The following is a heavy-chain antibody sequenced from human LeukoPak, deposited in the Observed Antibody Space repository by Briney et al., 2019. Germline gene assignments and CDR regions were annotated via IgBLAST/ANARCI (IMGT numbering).Heavy chain of an antibody. J-gene: IGHJ4*02. CDR3: ARGADRNRAFDY. V-gene: IGHV3-21*01. CDR2: ISSSSSYI. D-gene: IGHD1-14*01. CDR1: GFTFSSYS. Sequence: GGSLRLSCAASGFTFSSYSMNWVRQAPGKGLEWASSISSSSSYIYYADSVKGRFTISRDNAKNSLYLQMNSLRAEDTAVYYCARGADRNRAFDYWGQGTLVTVSS.